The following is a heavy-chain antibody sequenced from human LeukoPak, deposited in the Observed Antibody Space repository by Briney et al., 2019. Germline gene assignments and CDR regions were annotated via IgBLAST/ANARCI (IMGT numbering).Heavy chain of an antibody. J-gene: IGHJ4*02. CDR2: ISYDGSEK. CDR1: GFTFSSYG. V-gene: IGHV3-30*18. CDR3: AKGHSSGWYYFDY. Sequence: GGSLRLSCAASGFTFSSYGMHWVRQAPGKGLEWVAIISYDGSEKFYADSVKGRFTISRDNSKNTLNLQMNSLRAEDTAVYYCAKGHSSGWYYFDYWGQGTLVTVSS. D-gene: IGHD6-19*01.